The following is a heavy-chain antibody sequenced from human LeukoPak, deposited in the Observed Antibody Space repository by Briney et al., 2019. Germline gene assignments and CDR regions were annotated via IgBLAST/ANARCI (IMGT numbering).Heavy chain of an antibody. Sequence: GGSLRLSCAASGFTVSSNYMSWVRQAPGKGLEWVSYVSSGGSTISHADSVKGRFTISRDNAENSLYLQMNSLRAEDTAVYYCARLRQLWLQDFWGQGTLVTVSS. D-gene: IGHD5-18*01. J-gene: IGHJ4*02. CDR3: ARLRQLWLQDF. CDR2: VSSGGSTI. V-gene: IGHV3-11*01. CDR1: GFTVSSNY.